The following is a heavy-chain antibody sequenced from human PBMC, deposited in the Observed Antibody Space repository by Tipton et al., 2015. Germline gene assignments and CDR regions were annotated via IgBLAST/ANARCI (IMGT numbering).Heavy chain of an antibody. V-gene: IGHV5-51*01. J-gene: IGHJ4*02. CDR2: IYPGDADA. Sequence: VQLVQSGAEVKKPGESLRISCKASGYTFTNYWIGWVRQMPGKGLEWMGIIYPGDADARVSPSFRGQVTISADKSISTAYLQWSSLRASDSAMFYCARQRDDYFDLWGQGTLVTVSA. CDR3: ARQRDDYFDL. D-gene: IGHD2-21*02. CDR1: GYTFTNYW.